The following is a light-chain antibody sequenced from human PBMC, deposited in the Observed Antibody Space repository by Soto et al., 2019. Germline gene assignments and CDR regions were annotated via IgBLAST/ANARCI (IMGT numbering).Light chain of an antibody. CDR3: QQYENWPWT. Sequence: EIVLTQSPATLSVSPGGRPTLTCRASQSISDTLAWYQQKPGQAPRLLIHGASTRAPGFPARCSGSGSGTDFTLTISSLQYEDFEVYYCQQYENWPWTFGQGTKVDIK. V-gene: IGKV3-15*01. J-gene: IGKJ1*01. CDR1: QSISDT. CDR2: GAS.